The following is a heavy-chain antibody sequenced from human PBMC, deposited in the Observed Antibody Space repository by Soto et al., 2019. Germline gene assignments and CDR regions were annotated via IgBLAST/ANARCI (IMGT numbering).Heavy chain of an antibody. Sequence: ASVKVSCKASGYTFTSYDINWVRQATGQGLEWMGWMNPNSGNTGYAQKFQGRVTMTRNTSISTAYMELSSLRSEDTAVYYCARGLAGDYYYYYGMDVWGQGTTVTVSS. D-gene: IGHD3-10*01. CDR2: MNPNSGNT. V-gene: IGHV1-8*01. CDR1: GYTFTSYD. J-gene: IGHJ6*02. CDR3: ARGLAGDYYYYYGMDV.